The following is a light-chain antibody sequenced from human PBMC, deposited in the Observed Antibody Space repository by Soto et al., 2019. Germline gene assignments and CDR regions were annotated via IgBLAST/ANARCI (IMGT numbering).Light chain of an antibody. CDR3: QQWRSSPRS. Sequence: EIGLTQSPGTLSLSPGEGATLSCRASQSVGNSYVAWYQKKPGQAPRLLISGTYSRATGIPDRFRGSGSDTDFTLTITSLEPEDFAVYYCQQWRSSPRSVGAGTKVDIK. J-gene: IGKJ4*01. CDR2: GTY. CDR1: QSVGNSY. V-gene: IGKV3-20*01.